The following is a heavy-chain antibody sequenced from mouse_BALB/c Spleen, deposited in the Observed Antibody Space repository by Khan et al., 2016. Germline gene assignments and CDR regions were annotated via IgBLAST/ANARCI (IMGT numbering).Heavy chain of an antibody. CDR3: ARGEDYFFDY. CDR1: GYSITSGYY. Sequence: EVQLQESGPGLVKPSQSLSLTCSVTGYSITSGYYWNWIRQFPGNKLEWMGYISYDGSNNYNPSLKNRISITRATAKNQFFLKFNSVTTEDTATYSCARGEDYFFDYWGQGTTLTVSS. V-gene: IGHV3-6*02. J-gene: IGHJ2*01. CDR2: ISYDGSN.